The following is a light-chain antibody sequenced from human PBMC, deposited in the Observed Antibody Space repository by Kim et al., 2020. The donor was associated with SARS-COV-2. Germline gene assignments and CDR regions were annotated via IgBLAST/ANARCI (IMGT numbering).Light chain of an antibody. Sequence: TLSLSPGERAIVSGRTSQSVSTLLTGYQQKPGQAPRLLSYDASTRATGIPARFSGSGSGTDFTLTISSLEPEDLAVYYCQQRSSVFGPGTRLGIK. J-gene: IGKJ5*01. V-gene: IGKV3-11*01. CDR3: QQRSSV. CDR1: QSVSTL. CDR2: DAS.